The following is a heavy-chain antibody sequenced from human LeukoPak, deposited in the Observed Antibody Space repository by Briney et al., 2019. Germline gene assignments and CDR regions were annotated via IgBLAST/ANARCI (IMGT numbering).Heavy chain of an antibody. CDR1: GYTFTDYP. V-gene: IGHV1-69*13. D-gene: IGHD3-22*01. CDR3: AIGRPYDSSGLTHPSY. J-gene: IGHJ4*02. CDR2: IIPIFGTA. Sequence: GASVKVSCKASGYTFTDYPINWVRQAPGQGLEWMGGIIPIFGTANYAQKFQGRVTITADESTSTAYMELSSLRSEDTAVYYCAIGRPYDSSGLTHPSYWGQGTLVTVSS.